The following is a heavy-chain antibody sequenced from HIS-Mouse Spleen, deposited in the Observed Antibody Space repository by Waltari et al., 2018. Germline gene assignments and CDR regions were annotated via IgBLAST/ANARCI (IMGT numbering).Heavy chain of an antibody. V-gene: IGHV4-39*07. CDR2: SYYSGST. CDR3: AREIPYSSSWYDWYFDL. Sequence: QLQLQESGPGLVKPSETLSLTCTVSGGSISSSSYYWGWIRQPPGKGLECIGSSYYSGSTYYNPPLKSRVTISVDTSKNPFSLKLSSVTAADTAVYYCAREIPYSSSWYDWYFDLWGRGTLVTVSS. D-gene: IGHD6-13*01. J-gene: IGHJ2*01. CDR1: GGSISSSSYY.